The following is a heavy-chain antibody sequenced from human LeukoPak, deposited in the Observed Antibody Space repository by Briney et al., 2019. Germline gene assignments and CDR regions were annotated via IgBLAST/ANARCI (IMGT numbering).Heavy chain of an antibody. CDR2: IYYSGST. V-gene: IGHV4-31*03. Sequence: PSQTLSLTYTVSGGSISSGGYYWSWIRQHPGKGLEWIGYIYYSGSTYYNASLKSRVTISVDTSKNQFSLKLNSVTAADTAVYYCARLTGTSYYYFYFMDVWGKGTTVTVSS. CDR1: GGSISSGGYY. J-gene: IGHJ6*03. CDR3: ARLTGTSYYYFYFMDV. D-gene: IGHD1-1*01.